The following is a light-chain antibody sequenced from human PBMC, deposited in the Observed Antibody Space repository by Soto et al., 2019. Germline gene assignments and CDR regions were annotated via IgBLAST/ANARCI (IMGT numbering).Light chain of an antibody. CDR1: SSDVGFYNY. V-gene: IGLV2-14*03. CDR2: DVN. J-gene: IGLJ1*01. CDR3: TSYTTSSTYV. Sequence: QSALTQPASVSGSPGQSIAISCTGTSSDVGFYNYVSWYQQHPGKAPKLMVYDVNNRPSGVSNRFSGSKSGNTASLTISGLHAEDEADYYCTSYTTSSTYVFGTGTKLTVI.